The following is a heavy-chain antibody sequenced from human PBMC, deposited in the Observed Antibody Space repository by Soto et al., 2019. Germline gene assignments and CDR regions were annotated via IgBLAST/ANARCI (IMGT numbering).Heavy chain of an antibody. J-gene: IGHJ4*01. CDR3: ARHDGFSSGWIFDY. Sequence: SETLSLTCAVSGGAITSRTYSWGWIRQPPGKTLEWIGTIYYHGNTYSNPSLKSRVTISVDTSNNQLSLKLRSVTAADTAVYYCARHDGFSSGWIFDYWGHGTLVTVSS. D-gene: IGHD6-19*01. CDR1: GGAITSRTYS. V-gene: IGHV4-39*01. CDR2: IYYHGNT.